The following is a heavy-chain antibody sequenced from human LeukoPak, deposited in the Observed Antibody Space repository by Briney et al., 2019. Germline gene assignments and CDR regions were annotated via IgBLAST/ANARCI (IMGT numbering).Heavy chain of an antibody. CDR3: ARSGESTIAYLD. D-gene: IGHD4-17*01. V-gene: IGHV4-34*01. CDR1: VVSLSSYH. Sequence: SETLSLTSAVSVVSLSSYHWSWLRQPPGKGLEWIGEINRSGSTHYNPSLKSRVTISVDAPKNHFPLELSSVTVADTAVYFCARSGESTIAYLDWGEGTLVTVSS. J-gene: IGHJ4*02. CDR2: INRSGST.